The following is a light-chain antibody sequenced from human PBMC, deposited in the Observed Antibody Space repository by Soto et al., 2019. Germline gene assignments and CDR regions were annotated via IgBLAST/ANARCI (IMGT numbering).Light chain of an antibody. CDR2: GAS. Sequence: EIVLTQSPGTLSVSPVERATLSCRASQSVSSNLAWYQQKPGQAPRLLIYGASTRATGIPARFSGSGSGTEFTLTISSLQSEDFAVYYCQQYYDWPITFGQGTRLEIK. CDR3: QQYYDWPIT. J-gene: IGKJ5*01. CDR1: QSVSSN. V-gene: IGKV3-15*01.